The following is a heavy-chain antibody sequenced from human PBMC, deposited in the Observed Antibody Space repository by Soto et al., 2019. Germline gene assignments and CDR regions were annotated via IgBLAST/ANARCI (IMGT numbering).Heavy chain of an antibody. Sequence: GGSLRLSCAAPGFTFGSYPMHSVPQAPGKGLEWVTLIPYDGNNKYYADSVKGRFTISRDNYKNTLYLQMNSLRAEDTAVYYCARDPGDWSGDYWGQGTLVTVSS. V-gene: IGHV3-30-3*01. D-gene: IGHD3-9*01. CDR1: GFTFGSYP. CDR3: ARDPGDWSGDY. CDR2: IPYDGNNK. J-gene: IGHJ4*02.